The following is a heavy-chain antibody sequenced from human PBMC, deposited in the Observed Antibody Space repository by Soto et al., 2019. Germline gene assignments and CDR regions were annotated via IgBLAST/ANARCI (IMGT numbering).Heavy chain of an antibody. Sequence: SVKVSCTASGDTFTSYDINWVRQATGQGLEWMGWMNPNSGNTGYAQKFQGRVTMTRNTSISTAYMELSSLRSEDTAVYYCARGPKYYDILTGYYHYYFDYWGQGTLVTVSS. CDR1: GDTFTSYD. V-gene: IGHV1-8*01. D-gene: IGHD3-9*01. J-gene: IGHJ4*02. CDR3: ARGPKYYDILTGYYHYYFDY. CDR2: MNPNSGNT.